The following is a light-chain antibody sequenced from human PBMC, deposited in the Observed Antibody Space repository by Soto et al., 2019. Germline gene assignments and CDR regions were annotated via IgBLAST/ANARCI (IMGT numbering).Light chain of an antibody. CDR3: QQYESYSPWT. CDR1: QSISSW. CDR2: DAS. Sequence: DIHMTQSPSTLSASVGDRVTITCRASQSISSWLAWYQQKPGKAPKLLIYDASTLQSGVPSRYSGSGSGTEFTLTISNLQPDDFATYYCQQYESYSPWTFGQGTKVDIK. J-gene: IGKJ1*01. V-gene: IGKV1-5*01.